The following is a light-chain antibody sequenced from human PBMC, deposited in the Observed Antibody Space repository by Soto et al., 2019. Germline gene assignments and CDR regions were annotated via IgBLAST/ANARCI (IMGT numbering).Light chain of an antibody. J-gene: IGKJ2*01. Sequence: DIVLTQSPATLSLSPGESAPLSCRASNTLSSSYLAWYQQKPSQDPRLLINGTSSRATGIPNRFSGSGSGTDFPLTIARLEPDDCAVYYCQHYGTSPMSTFDQGTKLEIK. CDR1: NTLSSSY. CDR2: GTS. V-gene: IGKV3-20*01. CDR3: QHYGTSPMST.